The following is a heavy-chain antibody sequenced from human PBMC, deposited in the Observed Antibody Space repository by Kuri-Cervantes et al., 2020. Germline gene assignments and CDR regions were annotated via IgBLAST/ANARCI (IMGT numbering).Heavy chain of an antibody. CDR3: ARNFGGRVATITFRAFDI. CDR2: ISYDVSNK. Sequence: GESLKISCAASGFTFSSYAMNWVRQAPGKGLEWVAVISYDVSNKYYADAVKGRFTISRDNSKNTLYLQINSLRAEDTAVYHCARNFGGRVATITFRAFDIWGQGTMVTVSS. CDR1: GFTFSSYA. J-gene: IGHJ3*02. D-gene: IGHD5-12*01. V-gene: IGHV3-30-3*01.